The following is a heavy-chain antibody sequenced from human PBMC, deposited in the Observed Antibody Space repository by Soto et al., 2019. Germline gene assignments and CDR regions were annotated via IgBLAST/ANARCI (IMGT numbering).Heavy chain of an antibody. CDR3: AKIPSSNDYGDYPSPFDY. CDR1: GFTFSSYA. J-gene: IGHJ4*02. Sequence: PGGSLRLSCAASGFTFSSYAMSWVRQAPGKGLEWVSAISGSGGSTYYADSVKGRFTISRDNSKNTLYLQMSSLRAEDTAVYYCAKIPSSNDYGDYPSPFDYWGQGTLVTVSS. V-gene: IGHV3-23*01. CDR2: ISGSGGST. D-gene: IGHD4-17*01.